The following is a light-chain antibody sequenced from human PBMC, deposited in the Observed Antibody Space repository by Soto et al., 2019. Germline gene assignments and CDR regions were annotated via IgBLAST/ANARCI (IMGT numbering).Light chain of an antibody. J-gene: IGKJ1*01. V-gene: IGKV3-20*01. CDR2: DVS. CDR3: QQYGSSGT. Sequence: EIVLTQSPATLSLSPGERAALSCRASQSVGTYLAWYQQKPGQSPRLLMFDVSNRATGIPDRFSGSGSGTDFTLTISRLEPEDFAVYYCQQYGSSGTFGQGTKVDIK. CDR1: QSVGTY.